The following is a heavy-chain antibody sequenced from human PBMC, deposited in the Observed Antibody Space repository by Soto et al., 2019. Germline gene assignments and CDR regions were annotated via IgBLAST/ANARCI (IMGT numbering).Heavy chain of an antibody. V-gene: IGHV3-74*01. CDR2: INADGSSI. CDR3: ARDRLNNAYNTFFDY. D-gene: IGHD1-1*01. J-gene: IGHJ4*02. CDR1: GFTFSNSW. Sequence: PGGSLRLSCAASGFTFSNSWMHWVRQAPGKGLVWLSHINADGSSIRYADSVRGRLTISRDNAKNTLFLQMSSLTAEDTAVYFCARDRLNNAYNTFFDYWGQGTLVTVS.